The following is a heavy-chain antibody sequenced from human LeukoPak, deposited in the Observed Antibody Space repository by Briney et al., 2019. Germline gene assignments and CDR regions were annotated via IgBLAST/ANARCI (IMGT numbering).Heavy chain of an antibody. J-gene: IGHJ5*02. Sequence: GSSVKVSCEASGGTFSSYAISWVRQAPGQGLEWMGGIIPIFGTANYAQKFQGRVTITADESTSTAYMELSSLRSEDTAVYYCARALNDFWSGYYVTQGGWFDPWGQGTLVTVSS. D-gene: IGHD3-3*01. CDR1: GGTFSSYA. V-gene: IGHV1-69*01. CDR2: IIPIFGTA. CDR3: ARALNDFWSGYYVTQGGWFDP.